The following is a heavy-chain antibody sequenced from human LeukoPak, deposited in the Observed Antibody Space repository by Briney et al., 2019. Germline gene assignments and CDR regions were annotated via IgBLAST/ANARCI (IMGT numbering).Heavy chain of an antibody. V-gene: IGHV3-23*01. Sequence: QAGGSLRLSCAASGFTFSSYAMSWVRQAPGKGLEWVSTISNSDYSTYYADSVKGRFTISRDNSKNTLYLQMNSLRAEDTVVYYCAKEGIAAAGRTGDKTVAGGYYYYYYMDVWGKGTTVTVSS. CDR2: ISNSDYST. J-gene: IGHJ6*03. CDR1: GFTFSSYA. CDR3: AKEGIAAAGRTGDKTVAGGYYYYYYMDV. D-gene: IGHD6-13*01.